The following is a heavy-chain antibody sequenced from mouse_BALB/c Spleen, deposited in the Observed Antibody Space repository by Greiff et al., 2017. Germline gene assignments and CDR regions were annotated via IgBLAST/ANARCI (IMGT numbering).Heavy chain of an antibody. CDR2: INPSSGYT. D-gene: IGHD1-2*01. CDR3: AGLLRLEGAWFAY. Sequence: QVQLKQSAAELARPGASVKMSCKASGYTFTSYTMHWVKQRPGQGLEWIGYINPSSGYTEYNQKFKDKTTLTADKSSSTAYMQLSSLTSEDSAVYYCAGLLRLEGAWFAYWGQGTLVTVSA. J-gene: IGHJ3*01. CDR1: GYTFTSYT. V-gene: IGHV1-4*02.